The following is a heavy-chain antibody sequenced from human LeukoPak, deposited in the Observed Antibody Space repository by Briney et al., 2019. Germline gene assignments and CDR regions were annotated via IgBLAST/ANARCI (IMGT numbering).Heavy chain of an antibody. CDR2: IYYSGST. J-gene: IGHJ3*02. D-gene: IGHD2-2*01. Sequence: PSETLSLTCTVSGGSISSSSYYWSWIRQPPGKGLEWIGYIYYSGSTNYNPSLKSRVTISVDTSKNQFSLKLSSVTAADTAVYYCAREKVVPAAAYGNDAFDIWGQGTMVTVSS. CDR1: GGSISSSSYY. CDR3: AREKVVPAAAYGNDAFDI. V-gene: IGHV4-61*01.